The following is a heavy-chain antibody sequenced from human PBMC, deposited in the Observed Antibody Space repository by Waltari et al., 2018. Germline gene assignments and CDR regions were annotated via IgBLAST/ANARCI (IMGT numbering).Heavy chain of an antibody. CDR3: ARDRGIASADADYFDY. CDR2: ISSTGKTI. D-gene: IGHD6-13*01. CDR1: GFILRNYE. Sequence: EVRLEESGGGLVQPGGSLRLSGAASGFILRNYEMNWVRQAPGKGLEWVSYISSTGKTIYYADSVKGRFTMFRDDARHSVYLLMNSLRAEDSALYYCARDRGIASADADYFDYWGQGTLVTVSS. V-gene: IGHV3-48*03. J-gene: IGHJ4*02.